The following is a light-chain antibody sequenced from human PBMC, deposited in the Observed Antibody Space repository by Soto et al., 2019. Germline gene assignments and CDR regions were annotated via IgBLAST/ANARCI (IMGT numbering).Light chain of an antibody. J-gene: IGKJ2*01. Sequence: EIVLTQSPGTLSLSPGERATLSCRTSQSVSNTYLAWHQQKPGQAPRLLIYGASSRAAGIPDRFSGGGSGTDFTLTISRLEPEDFAVYYCQQYGTSPPVYAFGQGTKLEIK. CDR2: GAS. CDR1: QSVSNTY. CDR3: QQYGTSPPVYA. V-gene: IGKV3-20*01.